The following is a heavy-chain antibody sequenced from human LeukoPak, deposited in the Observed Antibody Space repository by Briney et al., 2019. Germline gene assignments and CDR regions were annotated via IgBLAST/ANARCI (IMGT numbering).Heavy chain of an antibody. CDR3: ARVIVVGATRDWFDP. J-gene: IGHJ5*02. D-gene: IGHD1-26*01. CDR1: GGSISSSSYY. V-gene: IGHV4-39*01. Sequence: SETLSLTCTVSGGSISSSSYYWGWIRQPPGKGLEWIGSIYYSGSTYYNPSLKSRVTISVDTSKNQFSLKLSPVTAADTAVYYCARVIVVGATRDWFDPWGQGTLVTVSS. CDR2: IYYSGST.